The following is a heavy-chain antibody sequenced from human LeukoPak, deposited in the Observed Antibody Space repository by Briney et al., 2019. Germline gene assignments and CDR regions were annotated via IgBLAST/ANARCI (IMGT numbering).Heavy chain of an antibody. CDR2: INHSGST. CDR3: AREDYYDSSGYWVY. Sequence: SETQSLTCTGSGGSISSYYWSWIRQPPGKGLEWIGEINHSGSTNYNPSLKSRVTISVDTSKNQFSLKLSSVTAADTAVYYCAREDYYDSSGYWVYWGQGTLVTVSS. V-gene: IGHV4-34*01. D-gene: IGHD3-22*01. J-gene: IGHJ4*02. CDR1: GGSISSYY.